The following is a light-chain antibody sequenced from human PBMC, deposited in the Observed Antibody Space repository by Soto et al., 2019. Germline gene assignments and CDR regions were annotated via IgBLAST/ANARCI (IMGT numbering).Light chain of an antibody. Sequence: EIVLTQSPGALSLSPRERDTLSCKAIQSVSSNYLAWYQQKPGQAPRPLIYGASSRATGIPDRFSGSGAGTDFTLTISRLESEDFAVYYCQQYGSSPWTFGQGTKVDIK. J-gene: IGKJ1*01. V-gene: IGKV3-20*01. CDR2: GAS. CDR3: QQYGSSPWT. CDR1: QSVSSNY.